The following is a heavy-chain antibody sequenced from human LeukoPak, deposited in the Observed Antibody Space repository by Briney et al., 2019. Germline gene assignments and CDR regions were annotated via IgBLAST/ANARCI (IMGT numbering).Heavy chain of an antibody. J-gene: IGHJ4*02. CDR2: ISSSSSYI. V-gene: IGHV3-21*01. CDR3: ARDKGRGGIVATIDY. Sequence: PGGSLRPSCAASGFTFSSYSMNWVRQAPGKGLEWVSSISSSSSYIYYADSVKGRFTISRDNAKNSLYLQMNSLRAEDTAVYYCARDKGRGGIVATIDYWGQGTLVTVSS. D-gene: IGHD5-12*01. CDR1: GFTFSSYS.